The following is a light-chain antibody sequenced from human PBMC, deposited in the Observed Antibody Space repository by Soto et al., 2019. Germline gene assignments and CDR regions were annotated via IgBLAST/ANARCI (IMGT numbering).Light chain of an antibody. Sequence: SYELTQPPSVSVAPGKTARITCGGNNIGSKSVHWYQQKPGHALVLVIYYYSFRPSGSPERFSGSNSGNTATLNISRVEAGDEADSYCQVWDSSSDHVVFGGGTKLTVL. CDR2: YYS. CDR1: NIGSKS. J-gene: IGLJ2*01. V-gene: IGLV3-21*04. CDR3: QVWDSSSDHVV.